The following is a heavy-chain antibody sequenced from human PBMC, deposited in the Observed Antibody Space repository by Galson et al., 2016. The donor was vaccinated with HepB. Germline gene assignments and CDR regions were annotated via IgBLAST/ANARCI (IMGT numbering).Heavy chain of an antibody. CDR1: GFTFSTYT. V-gene: IGHV3-21*01. CDR2: VSRSSSYI. D-gene: IGHD3-16*01. J-gene: IGHJ4*02. Sequence: SLRLSCAASGFTFSTYTMNWVRQAPGKGLEWVSSVSRSSSYIFYADSVKGRFTLSRDNAKNSLYLQMNSLRAEDTAVYYCARSMGLFEYYFDYWGQRILVTVSS. CDR3: ARSMGLFEYYFDY.